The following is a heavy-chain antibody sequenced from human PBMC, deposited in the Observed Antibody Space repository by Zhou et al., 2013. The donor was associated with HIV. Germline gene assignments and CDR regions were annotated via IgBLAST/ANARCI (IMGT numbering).Heavy chain of an antibody. V-gene: IGHV1-69*05. D-gene: IGHD2-2*01. CDR1: GGTFSSYA. CDR3: ASSTSCYRALCYYYYYMDV. Sequence: QVQLVQSGAEVKKPGSSVKVSCKASGGTFSSYAISWVRQAPGQGLEWMGGIIPIFGTANYAQKFQGRVTITTDESTSTAYMELSSLRSEDTAVYYCASSTSCYRALCYYYYYMDVWGKGTTVTVSS. CDR2: IIPIFGTA. J-gene: IGHJ6*03.